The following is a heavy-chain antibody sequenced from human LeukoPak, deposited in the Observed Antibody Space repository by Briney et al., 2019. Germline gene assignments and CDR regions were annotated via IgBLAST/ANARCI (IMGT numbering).Heavy chain of an antibody. CDR3: AKDLLGDGYNSV. J-gene: IGHJ4*02. CDR2: IGSDYKT. D-gene: IGHD5-24*01. CDR1: GFTIGGFA. V-gene: IGHV3-23*01. Sequence: GGSLRLSCAASGFTIGGFAMTWVRQAPGKGLEWVSSIGSDYKTHYSESVKGRFTISRDNSKNTLYLQMNSLRAEDTAVYYCAKDLLGDGYNSVWGQGTLVTVSS.